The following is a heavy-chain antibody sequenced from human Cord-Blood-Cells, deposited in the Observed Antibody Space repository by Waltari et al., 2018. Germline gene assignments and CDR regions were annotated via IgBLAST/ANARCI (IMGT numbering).Heavy chain of an antibody. V-gene: IGHV2-5*01. CDR1: GFSLSTSGVG. Sequence: QITLKESGPTLVKPTQTLTLTCTFSGFSLSTSGVGVGWIRQPPGKALEWLALIYWNDDTRYSPSLKSRLTITKDPSKNQVVLTMTNMDPVDTATYYCAHRLTYYDFWSGYYTFDYWGQGTLVTVSS. J-gene: IGHJ4*02. D-gene: IGHD3-3*01. CDR2: IYWNDDT. CDR3: AHRLTYYDFWSGYYTFDY.